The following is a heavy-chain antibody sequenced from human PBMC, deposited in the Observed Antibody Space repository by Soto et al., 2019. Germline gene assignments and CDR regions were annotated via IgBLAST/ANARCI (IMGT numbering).Heavy chain of an antibody. CDR2: MSHSGGT. CDR1: GGFVTSGSYY. D-gene: IGHD1-1*01. J-gene: IGHJ3*02. V-gene: IGHV4-34*01. Sequence: QVQLQQWGAGLLKHSETLSLTCAVYGGFVTSGSYYWSWIRQPPGKGLEWIGEMSHSGGTHFNPSLKSRVTISVDTSKNQCTLKMSSVTAADTALYYCARVERGTATTVVDAFDIWGPGTMVTVSS. CDR3: ARVERGTATTVVDAFDI.